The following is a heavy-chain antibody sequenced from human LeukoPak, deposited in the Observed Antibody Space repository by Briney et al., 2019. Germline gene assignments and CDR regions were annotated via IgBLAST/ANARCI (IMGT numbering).Heavy chain of an antibody. D-gene: IGHD3-9*01. V-gene: IGHV4-39*02. J-gene: IGHJ4*02. Sequence: SETLSLTCSVSGGSISSSTYYWGWIRQPPGKGLEWIGNIYNSGSTYYNPSLKSRVTISVDTSKNHFSLRLTSVTASDTAVYFCTRGSYDVLTGRSTLGEYWGQGTLVAVSS. CDR2: IYNSGST. CDR1: GGSISSSTYY. CDR3: TRGSYDVLTGRSTLGEY.